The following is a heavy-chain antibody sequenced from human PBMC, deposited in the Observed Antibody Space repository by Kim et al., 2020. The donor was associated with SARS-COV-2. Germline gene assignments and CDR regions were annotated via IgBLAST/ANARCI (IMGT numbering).Heavy chain of an antibody. J-gene: IGHJ4*02. V-gene: IGHV3-23*01. CDR1: GFTFSNYA. CDR2: ISEGGAGT. CDR3: VPGTSAD. Sequence: GGSLRLSCAASGFTFSNYAMSWVRQAPGKGLEWVSAISEGGAGTYYADSVRGRFTISRDNSKNTLSLQMNSLRAEDTALYYCVPGTSADWGQGTLVTGPS. D-gene: IGHD3-10*01.